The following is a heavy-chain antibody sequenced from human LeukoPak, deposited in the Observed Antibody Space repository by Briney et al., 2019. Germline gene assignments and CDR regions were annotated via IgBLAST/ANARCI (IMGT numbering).Heavy chain of an antibody. V-gene: IGHV4-34*01. CDR1: GLSFSGYY. D-gene: IGHD1-7*01. J-gene: IGHJ6*02. CDR2: ITHSGRN. Sequence: SSETLSLTCAVYGLSFSGYYWSWIRQPPGKGLEWIGEITHSGRNNYNPSLKSRLTISVDTTNNQFSQQLSSVTAADTAVYYCAMPYNWNYEDDYGIDVWGQGTTVTVSS. CDR3: AMPYNWNYEDDYGIDV.